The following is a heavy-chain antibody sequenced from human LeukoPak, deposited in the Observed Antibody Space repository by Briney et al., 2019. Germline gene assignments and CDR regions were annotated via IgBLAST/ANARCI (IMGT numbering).Heavy chain of an antibody. J-gene: IGHJ5*02. Sequence: GGTLRLSCAASGFTFRSYAMAWVRQAPGKGLEWVSSISASGYGDGAHYADSVKGRFTISRDDAKNTVFLQMNGLRAEDTAVYYCAKDRGVTKNWFDPWGQGTLVTVSS. CDR2: ISASGYGDGA. CDR3: AKDRGVTKNWFDP. V-gene: IGHV3-23*01. D-gene: IGHD3-10*01. CDR1: GFTFRSYA.